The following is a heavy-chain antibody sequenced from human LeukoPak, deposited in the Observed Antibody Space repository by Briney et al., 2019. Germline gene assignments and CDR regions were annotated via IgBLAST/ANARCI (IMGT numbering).Heavy chain of an antibody. Sequence: GASVKVSCKASGGTFSSYAISWVRQAPGQGLEWMGGIIPIFGTANYAQKFQGRVTITADESTSTAYMELSSLRSEDTAVYYCARVHTFYDFWSGYYPPGYFDYWGQGTLVTVSS. J-gene: IGHJ4*02. CDR2: IIPIFGTA. CDR3: ARVHTFYDFWSGYYPPGYFDY. D-gene: IGHD3-3*01. V-gene: IGHV1-69*13. CDR1: GGTFSSYA.